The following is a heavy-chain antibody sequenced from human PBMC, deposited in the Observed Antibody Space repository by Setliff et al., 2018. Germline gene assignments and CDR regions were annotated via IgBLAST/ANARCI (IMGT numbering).Heavy chain of an antibody. CDR1: GYTFTGYY. CDR3: VRSSAPQVVLAADFDF. J-gene: IGHJ4*02. D-gene: IGHD6-19*01. Sequence: ASVKVSCKASGYTFTGYYMHWVRQAPGQGLEWMGRINPNSGVTDYAQKFQGRVTMTSDTSIRTGYMEVSRLRSDDTAVYYCVRSSAPQVVLAADFDFWGQGTPVTVSS. V-gene: IGHV1-2*06. CDR2: INPNSGVT.